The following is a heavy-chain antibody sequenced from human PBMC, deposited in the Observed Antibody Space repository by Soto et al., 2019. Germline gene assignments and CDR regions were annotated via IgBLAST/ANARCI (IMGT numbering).Heavy chain of an antibody. Sequence: QVQLQESGPGLVKPSQTLSLTCTVSGGSISSGDYYWSWIRQPPGKGLEWIGYIYYSGSTYYNPSLKSRVTISVDTSKNQSSLKLSSVTAADTAVYYCARAPYYYDSSGYYAALDAFDIWGQGTMVTVSS. CDR1: GGSISSGDYY. D-gene: IGHD3-22*01. J-gene: IGHJ3*02. V-gene: IGHV4-30-4*01. CDR3: ARAPYYYDSSGYYAALDAFDI. CDR2: IYYSGST.